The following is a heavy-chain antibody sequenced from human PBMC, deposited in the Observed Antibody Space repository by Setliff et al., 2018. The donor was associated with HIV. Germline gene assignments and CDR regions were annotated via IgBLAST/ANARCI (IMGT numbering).Heavy chain of an antibody. D-gene: IGHD4-17*01. CDR3: ARAYDDYDSDLDY. CDR1: GFTFSSYN. CDR2: ISSSSYI. Sequence: GGSLRLSCAASGFTFSSYNMNWVRQAPGKGLEWVSSISSSSYIYYADSVKGRFTISRDNAKNSLYLQMNSLRAEDTAVYYCARAYDDYDSDLDYWGQGTLVTVSS. V-gene: IGHV3-21*01. J-gene: IGHJ4*02.